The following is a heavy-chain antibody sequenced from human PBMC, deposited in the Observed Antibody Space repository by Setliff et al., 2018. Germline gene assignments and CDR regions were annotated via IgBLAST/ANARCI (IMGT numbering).Heavy chain of an antibody. CDR3: ARGVSGVSWTPRY. J-gene: IGHJ4*02. CDR1: GGSISGYY. CDR2: IYTSGGT. D-gene: IGHD6-25*01. Sequence: PSETLSLTCNVFGGSISGYYWNWIRQPPGKGLEWIGYIYTSGGTNYNPSLKSRVTISVDMTENQFSLILRSVVAADTAVYYCARGVSGVSWTPRYWGRGTLVTVS. V-gene: IGHV4-4*08.